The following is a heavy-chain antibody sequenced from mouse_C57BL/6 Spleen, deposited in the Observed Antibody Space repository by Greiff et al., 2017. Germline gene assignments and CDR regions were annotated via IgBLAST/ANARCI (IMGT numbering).Heavy chain of an antibody. V-gene: IGHV1-62-2*01. J-gene: IGHJ3*01. Sequence: VQLQQSGAELVKPGASVKLSCKASGYTFTEYSIHWVKQRSGQGLEWIGWFYPGSGSIKYNEKFKDKATLTAYKSSRSVEMEHSRLTSVDSAVYFCARHEGATYYSYYAWCAYWGQGTLVTVSA. CDR3: ARHEGATYYSYYAWCAY. D-gene: IGHD2-12*01. CDR2: FYPGSGSI. CDR1: GYTFTEYS.